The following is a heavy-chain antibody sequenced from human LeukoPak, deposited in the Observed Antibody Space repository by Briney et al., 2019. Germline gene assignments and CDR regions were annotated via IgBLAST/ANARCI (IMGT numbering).Heavy chain of an antibody. Sequence: GASVKLSCKASGYTFTSYAMHWVRQAPGQRLEWMGWINAGNGNTKYSQKFQGRVTITRDTSASTAYMELSSLRSEDTAVHYCAVEVLLKARGAFDIWGQGTMVTVSS. V-gene: IGHV1-3*01. J-gene: IGHJ3*02. CDR2: INAGNGNT. D-gene: IGHD3-10*01. CDR1: GYTFTSYA. CDR3: AVEVLLKARGAFDI.